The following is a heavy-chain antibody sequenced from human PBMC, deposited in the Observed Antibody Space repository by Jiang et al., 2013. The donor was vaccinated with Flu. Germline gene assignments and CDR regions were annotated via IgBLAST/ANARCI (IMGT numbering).Heavy chain of an antibody. J-gene: IGHJ4*02. CDR3: ARGGGYYYYFDY. D-gene: IGHD3-3*01. V-gene: IGHV4-31*02. CDR2: GNT. Sequence: GNTYYNPSLKSRLTISLDTSKNHFSLKLSSGTAADTAVYYCARGGGYYYYFDYWGQGTLVTVSS.